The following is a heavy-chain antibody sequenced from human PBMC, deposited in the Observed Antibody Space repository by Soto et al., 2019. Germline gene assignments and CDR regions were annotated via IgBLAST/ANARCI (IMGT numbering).Heavy chain of an antibody. Sequence: GGSLRLSCAASGFTFSDYYMSWIRQGPGKGLEWISYISSRSTSIYYADSVKGRFTISRDNAKDSLYLQMNGLRAEDTAVYYCARGEGYYDSSGHYGSAGAMDVWGQGTTVTVS. CDR2: ISSRSTSI. CDR3: ARGEGYYDSSGHYGSAGAMDV. D-gene: IGHD3-22*01. V-gene: IGHV3-11*01. CDR1: GFTFSDYY. J-gene: IGHJ6*02.